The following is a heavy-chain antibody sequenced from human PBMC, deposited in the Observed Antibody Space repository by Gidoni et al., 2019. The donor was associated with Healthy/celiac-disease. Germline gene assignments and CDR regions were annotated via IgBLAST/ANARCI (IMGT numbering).Heavy chain of an antibody. Sequence: QVQLVQSGAEVKKPGSSVKVSCKASGGTFSSYAISWVRQAPGQGLEWMGGIIPIFGTANYAQKFQGRVTITADKSTSTAYMELSSLRSEDTAVYYCARGAPLLRFLEWRSYGMDVWGQGTTVTVSS. J-gene: IGHJ6*02. CDR1: GGTFSSYA. V-gene: IGHV1-69*06. CDR3: ARGAPLLRFLEWRSYGMDV. CDR2: IIPIFGTA. D-gene: IGHD3-3*01.